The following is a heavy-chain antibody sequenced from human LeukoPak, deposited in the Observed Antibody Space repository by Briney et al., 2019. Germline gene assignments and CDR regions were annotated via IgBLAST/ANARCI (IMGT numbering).Heavy chain of an antibody. CDR1: GYTFTGYY. V-gene: IGHV1-2*02. J-gene: IGHJ4*02. CDR3: ARESVIIAAAGECFDY. Sequence: ASVKVSCKASGYTFTGYYMHWVRQAPGQGLEWMGWINPNSGSTNYAQKFQGRVTMTRDTSISTAYMELSSLRSDDTAVYYCARESVIIAAAGECFDYWGQGTLLTVSS. D-gene: IGHD6-13*01. CDR2: INPNSGST.